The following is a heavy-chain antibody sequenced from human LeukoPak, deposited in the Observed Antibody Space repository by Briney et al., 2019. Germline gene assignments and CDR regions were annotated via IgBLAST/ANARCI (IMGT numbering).Heavy chain of an antibody. D-gene: IGHD5-24*01. CDR3: ARAQYYFDY. V-gene: IGHV4-31*03. CDR2: IYYSVST. CDR1: GGSISSGGYY. J-gene: IGHJ4*02. Sequence: SETLSLTCTVSGGSISSGGYYWRWIRQHPGKGLGWIGYIYYSVSTSYNPSLKSRVTISVDTSKNQFSLKLSSVTAADTAVYYCARAQYYFDYWGQGTLVTVSS.